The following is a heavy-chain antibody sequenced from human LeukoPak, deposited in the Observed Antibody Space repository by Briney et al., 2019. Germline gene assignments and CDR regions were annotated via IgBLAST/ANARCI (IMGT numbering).Heavy chain of an antibody. Sequence: GASVKVSCKVSGYTLTELSMHWVRQAPGKGLEWMGGFDPEDGETIYAQKFQGRVTMTEDTSTDTAYMELSSLRSEDAAVYYCATDTYSSSWYYYGMDVWGQGTTVTVSS. D-gene: IGHD6-13*01. CDR2: FDPEDGET. CDR1: GYTLTELS. J-gene: IGHJ6*02. V-gene: IGHV1-24*01. CDR3: ATDTYSSSWYYYGMDV.